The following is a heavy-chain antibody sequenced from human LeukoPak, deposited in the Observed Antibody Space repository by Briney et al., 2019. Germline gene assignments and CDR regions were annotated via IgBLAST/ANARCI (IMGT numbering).Heavy chain of an antibody. CDR2: ISGSSGTI. D-gene: IGHD3-16*01. CDR3: ARRSEFGVLYYMDV. CDR1: GFSFSNYA. Sequence: PGGSLRLSCAASGFSFSNYAMNWVRQAPGKGLEWVSYISGSSGTIYYADSVKGRFTISRDNAKNSLYLQMNSLRGEDTAVYYCARRSEFGVLYYMDVWGKGTTVTVSS. V-gene: IGHV3-48*01. J-gene: IGHJ6*03.